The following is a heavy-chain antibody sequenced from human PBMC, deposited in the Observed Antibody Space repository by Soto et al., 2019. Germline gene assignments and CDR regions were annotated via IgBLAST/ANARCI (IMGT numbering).Heavy chain of an antibody. D-gene: IGHD6-19*01. Sequence: QVQLVQSGPEVRKPGSSVKVSCKPSGGTFSNYAISWVRQAPGQGLEWMGGIIPIFETTNYAQKFQGRVTISADDSKRIVYMELSSLRSEDTALYYCARRPVDGGSAFDIWGQGTMVTVSS. CDR1: GGTFSNYA. CDR2: IIPIFETT. CDR3: ARRPVDGGSAFDI. V-gene: IGHV1-69*01. J-gene: IGHJ3*02.